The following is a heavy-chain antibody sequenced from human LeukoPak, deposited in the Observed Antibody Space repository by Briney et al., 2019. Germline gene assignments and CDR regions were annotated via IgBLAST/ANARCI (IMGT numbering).Heavy chain of an antibody. CDR1: GYSFTSYW. CDR3: ASSAARPYYYYYMDV. D-gene: IGHD6-6*01. J-gene: IGHJ6*03. CDR2: IYPGDSDT. Sequence: PGESLKISCKGSGYSFTSYWIGWVRQMPGKGLEWMGIIYPGDSDTRYSPSFQGQVTISADKSISTAYLQWSSLKASDTAMYYCASSAARPYYYYYMDVWGKGTTVTVSS. V-gene: IGHV5-51*01.